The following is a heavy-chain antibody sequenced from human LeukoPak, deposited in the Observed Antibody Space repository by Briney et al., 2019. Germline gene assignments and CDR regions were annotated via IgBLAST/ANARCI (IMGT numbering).Heavy chain of an antibody. CDR2: ISGSGGST. J-gene: IGHJ4*02. D-gene: IGHD6-19*01. Sequence: GGSLRLSCAASGFTFSSYGMSWVRPAPGKGLEWVSAISGSGGSTYYADSVKGRFTISRDNSKNTLYLQMNSLRAEDTAVYYCAKDPPWGSGWYVYWGQGTLVTVSS. V-gene: IGHV3-23*01. CDR3: AKDPPWGSGWYVY. CDR1: GFTFSSYG.